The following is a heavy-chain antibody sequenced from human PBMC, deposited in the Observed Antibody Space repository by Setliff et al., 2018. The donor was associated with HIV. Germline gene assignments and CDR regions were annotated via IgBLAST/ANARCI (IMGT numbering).Heavy chain of an antibody. CDR2: VYYNGDT. J-gene: IGHJ4*02. V-gene: IGHV4-31*03. CDR3: ARAPGVTPFDH. CDR1: GGSISSGGYY. Sequence: SETLSLTCTVSGGSISSGGYYWSWIRQHPEKGLEWIGYVYYNGDTYYNPSLKSRVTLSVDTSKNQLSLNLSSVTAADTAVYYCARAPGVTPFDHWGPGTLVTVSS. D-gene: IGHD2-21*02.